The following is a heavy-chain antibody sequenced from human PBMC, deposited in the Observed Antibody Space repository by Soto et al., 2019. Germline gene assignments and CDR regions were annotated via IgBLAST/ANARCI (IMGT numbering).Heavy chain of an antibody. V-gene: IGHV2-5*01. CDR1: GFSLSTSGVG. J-gene: IGHJ4*02. CDR2: IYWNEDK. Sequence: QITLKESGPTLVKPTQTLTLTCTFSGFSLSTSGVGVGWIRQPPGKALEWLALIYWNEDKRYSPSLKSRLTITKDTSKNQVVLTMTNMDPVDTATYYCALLYYYDSSGYRFDYWGQGTLVTVSS. D-gene: IGHD3-22*01. CDR3: ALLYYYDSSGYRFDY.